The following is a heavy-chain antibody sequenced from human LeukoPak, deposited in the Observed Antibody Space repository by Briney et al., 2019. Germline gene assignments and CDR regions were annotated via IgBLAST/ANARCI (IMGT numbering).Heavy chain of an antibody. D-gene: IGHD3-3*01. CDR2: ISGSGGST. V-gene: IGHV3-23*01. J-gene: IGHJ4*02. Sequence: GGSLRLSCAASGFTFSSYAMSWVRQAPGKGLEWVSAISGSGGSTYYAFSVKGRFTISRDNSKNTLYQQMNSVRAEDTAVYYCAKTGVVIIRYWGQGTLVTVSS. CDR3: AKTGVVIIRY. CDR1: GFTFSSYA.